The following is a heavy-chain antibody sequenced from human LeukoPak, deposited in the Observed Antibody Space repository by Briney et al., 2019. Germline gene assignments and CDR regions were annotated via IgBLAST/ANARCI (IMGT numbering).Heavy chain of an antibody. CDR2: ISSGSSYI. CDR1: GFTFSNYN. V-gene: IGHV3-21*01. J-gene: IGHJ4*02. CDR3: ARDLVGATRFDY. Sequence: GGSLRLSCAASGFTFSNYNMNWVRQAPGKGLEWVSSISSGSSYIYYADSVKGRFTISRDNAKNSLYLQMNSLRAEDTAVYYCARDLVGATRFDYWGQGTLVTVSS. D-gene: IGHD1-26*01.